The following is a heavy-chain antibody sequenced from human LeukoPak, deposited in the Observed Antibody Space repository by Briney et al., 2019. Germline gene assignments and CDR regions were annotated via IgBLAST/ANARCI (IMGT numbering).Heavy chain of an antibody. V-gene: IGHV3-33*01. CDR3: ARSKNGASPWYFDY. D-gene: IGHD4-17*01. CDR1: GFTFSRYV. CDR2: IWSDGTNK. Sequence: GGPLRLSCAASGFTFSRYVMHWVRQAPGKGLEWVAIIWSDGTNKYYTDSVKGRFTISRDNSKNTLYLQMNSLRAEDTAVFYCARSKNGASPWYFDYWGQGTLVTVSS. J-gene: IGHJ4*02.